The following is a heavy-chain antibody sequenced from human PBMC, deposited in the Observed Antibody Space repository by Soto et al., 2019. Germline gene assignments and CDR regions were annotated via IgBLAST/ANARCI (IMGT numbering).Heavy chain of an antibody. CDR2: ISYDGSNK. CDR3: ARTYCSSTSCLYYYYYYGMDV. V-gene: IGHV3-30-3*01. Sequence: QVQLVESGGGVVQPGRSLRLSCAASGFTFSSYAMHWVRQAPGKGLEWVAVISYDGSNKYYADSVKGRFTISRDNSKNTLYLQMNSLRAEDTAVYYCARTYCSSTSCLYYYYYYGMDVLGQGTTVTVSS. D-gene: IGHD2-2*01. J-gene: IGHJ6*02. CDR1: GFTFSSYA.